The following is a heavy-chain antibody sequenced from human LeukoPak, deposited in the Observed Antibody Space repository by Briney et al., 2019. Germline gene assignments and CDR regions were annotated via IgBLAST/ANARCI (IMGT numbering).Heavy chain of an antibody. CDR2: IRSSGDTT. V-gene: IGHV3-23*01. J-gene: IGHJ6*02. CDR3: AKRVQHYYGMDV. CDR1: GFIFTDYS. D-gene: IGHD4/OR15-4a*01. Sequence: PGGSLRLSCAASGFIFTDYSMNWVRQAPRKGLEWVSTIRSSGDTTYYADSVKGRFTISRDNSKNTLYLQMNSLRAEDTAVYYCAKRVQHYYGMDVWGQGTTVTVSS.